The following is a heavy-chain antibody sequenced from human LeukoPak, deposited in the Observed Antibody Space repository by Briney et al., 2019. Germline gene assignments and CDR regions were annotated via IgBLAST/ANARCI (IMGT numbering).Heavy chain of an antibody. Sequence: GGSLRLSCAASGFTFNSYAMSWVRQAPGKGLEWVSAIRGSGGGTYYADSVKGRFTVSRDTSKNTLYLQMNSLRAEDTAVYYCARYGSNNLGPWGQGTLVTVSS. D-gene: IGHD6-13*01. CDR1: GFTFNSYA. J-gene: IGHJ5*02. CDR2: IRGSGGGT. V-gene: IGHV3-23*01. CDR3: ARYGSNNLGP.